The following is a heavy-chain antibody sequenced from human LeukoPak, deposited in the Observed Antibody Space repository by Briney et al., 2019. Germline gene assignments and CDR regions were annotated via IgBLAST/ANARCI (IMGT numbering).Heavy chain of an antibody. CDR3: AKGHSSSWSIFDY. CDR2: INSDGSST. CDR1: GFGFSNYW. V-gene: IGHV3-74*01. Sequence: GGSLRLSCAASGFGFSNYWMHWVRQAPGKGLVWVSRINSDGSSTTYADSVKGRFTISRDNSKNTPYLQMNSPRADDTAVYHCAKGHSSSWSIFDYWGQGTLVTVSS. D-gene: IGHD6-13*01. J-gene: IGHJ4*02.